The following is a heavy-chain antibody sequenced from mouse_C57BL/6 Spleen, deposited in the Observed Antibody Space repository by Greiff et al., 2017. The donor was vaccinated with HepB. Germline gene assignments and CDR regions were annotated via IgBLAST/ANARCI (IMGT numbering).Heavy chain of an antibody. CDR2: INYDGSST. Sequence: EVQVVESEGGLVQPGSSMKLSCTASGFTFSDYYMAWVRQVPEKGLEWVAHINYDGSSTYYLDSLKSRFIISRDNAKNILYLQMSSLKSEDTATYYCARDSNYYFDYWGQGTTLTVSS. D-gene: IGHD2-5*01. V-gene: IGHV5-16*01. CDR3: ARDSNYYFDY. J-gene: IGHJ2*01. CDR1: GFTFSDYY.